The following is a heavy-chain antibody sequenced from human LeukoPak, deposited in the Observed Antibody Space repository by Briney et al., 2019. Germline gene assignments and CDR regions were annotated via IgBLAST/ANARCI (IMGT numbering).Heavy chain of an antibody. CDR2: IRGSGANT. Sequence: GGSLRLSCAASGLTFSSHAMNWVRQAPGKGLEWVSSIRGSGANTYYADSVKGRFTISRDNSKNTLYLQMNSLRAEDTAIYYCAKYCSGGRCYSGLSDWGQGTLVTVSS. CDR1: GLTFSSHA. CDR3: AKYCSGGRCYSGLSD. J-gene: IGHJ4*02. V-gene: IGHV3-23*01. D-gene: IGHD2-15*01.